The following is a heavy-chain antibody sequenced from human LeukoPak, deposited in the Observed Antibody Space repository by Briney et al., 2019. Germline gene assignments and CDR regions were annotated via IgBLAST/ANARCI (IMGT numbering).Heavy chain of an antibody. J-gene: IGHJ4*02. Sequence: GGSLRLSCAASGFTFSSYSMNWVRQAPGKGLEWVSYISSSSTIYYADSVKGRFTISRDNAKNSLYLQMNSLRAEDTAVYYCARDSRTHYVWGSYRPWYFNYWGQGTLVTVSS. CDR2: ISSSSTI. D-gene: IGHD3-16*02. CDR1: GFTFSSYS. V-gene: IGHV3-48*01. CDR3: ARDSRTHYVWGSYRPWYFNY.